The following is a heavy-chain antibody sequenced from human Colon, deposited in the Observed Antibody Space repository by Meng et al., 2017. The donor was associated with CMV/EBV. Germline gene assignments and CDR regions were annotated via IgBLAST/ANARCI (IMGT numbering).Heavy chain of an antibody. J-gene: IGHJ6*02. V-gene: IGHV3-23*03. D-gene: IGHD3-3*01. CDR3: AKGSLEWLYYGMDV. CDR1: GFTFSNHA. CDR2: IYAGGRST. Sequence: GVLKISCAGSGFTFSNHAMSWVRQAPGKGLEWVSVIYAGGRSTYFADSVKGRFTISRDDSKNTLYLEMNSLRAEDTAVYYCAKGSLEWLYYGMDVWGQGTTVTVSS.